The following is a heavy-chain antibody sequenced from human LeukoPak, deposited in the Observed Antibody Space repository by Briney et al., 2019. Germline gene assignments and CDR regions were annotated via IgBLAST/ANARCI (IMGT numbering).Heavy chain of an antibody. D-gene: IGHD2-2*01. CDR3: ASYPRYSSTPPFDY. Sequence: ATVKVSCKASGYTFTGYYMHWVRQAPGQGLEWMGWINPNTGETNSAQKFQGRVTVTRDTTTNTAYMELTRLTSDDTAVYYCASYPRYSSTPPFDYWGQGTLVTVSS. V-gene: IGHV1-2*02. J-gene: IGHJ4*02. CDR1: GYTFTGYY. CDR2: INPNTGET.